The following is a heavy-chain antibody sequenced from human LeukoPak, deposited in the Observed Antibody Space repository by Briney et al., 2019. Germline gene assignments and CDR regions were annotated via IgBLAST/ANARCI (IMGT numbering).Heavy chain of an antibody. D-gene: IGHD4-17*01. V-gene: IGHV4-34*01. J-gene: IGHJ4*02. CDR2: INHSGYT. CDR3: TRMTTGHDY. CDR1: GVSFDDYY. Sequence: SETLSLTCAVSGVSFDDYYWAWVRQTPGKGLEWIGEINHSGYTSDSPSLKSRVTLSIDTPKKQFSLNLRSVTVADAGIYYCTRMTTGHDYWGQGTLVTVSS.